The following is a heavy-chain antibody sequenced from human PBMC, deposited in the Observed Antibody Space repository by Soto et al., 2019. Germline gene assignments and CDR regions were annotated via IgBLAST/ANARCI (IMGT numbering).Heavy chain of an antibody. Sequence: VQLVESGGGLVQPGGSLRLSCAASGFTFSTYWLSWVRQAPGKGLEWVANINEDGSTKYYGDSVKGRFTISRDNAKNSLYLQMNSLRGEDTAVYYCSTWGLSGGYWYLDLWGRGTLVTVSS. CDR1: GFTFSTYW. CDR2: INEDGSTK. V-gene: IGHV3-7*01. J-gene: IGHJ2*01. D-gene: IGHD2-15*01. CDR3: STWGLSGGYWYLDL.